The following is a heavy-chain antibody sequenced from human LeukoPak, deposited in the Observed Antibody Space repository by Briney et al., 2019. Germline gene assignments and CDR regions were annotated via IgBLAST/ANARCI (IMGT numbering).Heavy chain of an antibody. V-gene: IGHV4-34*01. CDR2: INHSGST. Sequence: SETLSLTCAVYGGSFSGYYWSWIRQPPGKGLEWIGEINHSGSTNYNPSLKSRVTISVDTSKNQFSLKLSSVTAADTAVYYCVKRRGDNGSPDYWGQGTLVTVSS. D-gene: IGHD4-17*01. CDR1: GGSFSGYY. CDR3: VKRRGDNGSPDY. J-gene: IGHJ4*02.